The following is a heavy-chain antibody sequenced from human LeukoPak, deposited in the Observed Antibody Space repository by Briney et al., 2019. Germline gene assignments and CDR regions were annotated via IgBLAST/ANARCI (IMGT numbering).Heavy chain of an antibody. Sequence: GGSLRLSCVDSGFTFSSYWTTWVRQAPGKGLEWVANINQDGSEENYVDSVRGRFTISRDNARNSLFLQMNSLRAEDTAVYYCARGQTPCPRTCLDYWGQGTLVTVSS. CDR2: INQDGSEE. CDR3: ARGQTPCPRTCLDY. V-gene: IGHV3-7*04. J-gene: IGHJ4*02. CDR1: GFTFSSYW. D-gene: IGHD1-14*01.